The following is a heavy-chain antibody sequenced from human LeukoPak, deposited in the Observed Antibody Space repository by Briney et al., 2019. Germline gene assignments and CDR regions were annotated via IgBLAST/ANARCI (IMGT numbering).Heavy chain of an antibody. CDR2: IYYSGST. V-gene: IGHV4-39*01. CDR3: ALITAAVDY. D-gene: IGHD6-25*01. CDR1: GGSISSSSYY. Sequence: KPSETLSLTCTVSGGSISSSSYYWGWIRQPPGKGPEWIGSIYYSGSTYYNPSLKSRVTISVDTSKNQFSLKLSSVTAADTAVYYCALITAAVDYWGQGTLVTVST. J-gene: IGHJ4*02.